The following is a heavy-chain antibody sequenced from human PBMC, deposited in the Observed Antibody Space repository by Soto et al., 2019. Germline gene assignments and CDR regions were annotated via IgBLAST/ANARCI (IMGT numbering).Heavy chain of an antibody. Sequence: EVQLLESGGGLVQPGGSLRLSCAASGFTFSSYAMSWVRQAPGKGLEWVSAISGSGGSTYYADSVKGRFTISRDNSKNTLYLQMNSLRAEDTAVYYCAKGYGSGSYGYYYYSMDVWGQGTTVTVSS. CDR2: ISGSGGST. CDR1: GFTFSSYA. CDR3: AKGYGSGSYGYYYYSMDV. D-gene: IGHD3-10*01. J-gene: IGHJ6*02. V-gene: IGHV3-23*01.